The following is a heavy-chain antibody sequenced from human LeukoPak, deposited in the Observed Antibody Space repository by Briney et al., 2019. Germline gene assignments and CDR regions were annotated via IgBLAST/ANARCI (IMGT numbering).Heavy chain of an antibody. CDR1: GGSLSSGGYY. V-gene: IGHV4-31*03. CDR2: IYYSGST. J-gene: IGHJ4*02. Sequence: SQTLSLICTVSGGSLSSGGYYWSSVRQHPGKGLEWIGYIYYSGSTYYNPSLKSRVTISVDTSKNQFSLKLSSVTAADTAVYYWARDIEYYDSSGFPTYYFDYWGQGTLVTVSS. CDR3: ARDIEYYDSSGFPTYYFDY. D-gene: IGHD3-22*01.